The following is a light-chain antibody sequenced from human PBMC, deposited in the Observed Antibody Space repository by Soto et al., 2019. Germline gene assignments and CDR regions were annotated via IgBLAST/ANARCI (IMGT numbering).Light chain of an antibody. J-gene: IGLJ3*02. Sequence: QSVLTQPPSASGSPGQTVTISCTGTSSDVGAYKYVSWYQQYPGKAPKLLIYEDSKRPSGVPDRFSGSKSGNAASLTVSGLAEEDAADYYRSSDGGKGSWVFGGGTQLTVL. CDR2: EDS. CDR1: SSDVGAYKY. V-gene: IGLV2-8*01. CDR3: SSDGGKGSWV.